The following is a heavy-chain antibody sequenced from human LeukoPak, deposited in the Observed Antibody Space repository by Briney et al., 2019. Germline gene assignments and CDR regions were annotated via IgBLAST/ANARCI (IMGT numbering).Heavy chain of an antibody. CDR2: INHSGST. V-gene: IGHV4-34*01. CDR1: GGSFSGYY. D-gene: IGHD3-22*01. J-gene: IGHJ5*02. Sequence: PSETLSLTCAVYGGSFSGYYWSWIRQPPGKGLEWIGEINHSGSTNYNPSLKSRVTISVDTSKNQFSLKLSSVTAADTAVYYCAGFYYDSSGSTGWFDPWGQGTLVTVSS. CDR3: AGFYYDSSGSTGWFDP.